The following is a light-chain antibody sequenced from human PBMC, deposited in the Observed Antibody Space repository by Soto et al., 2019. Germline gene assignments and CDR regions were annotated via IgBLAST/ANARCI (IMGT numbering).Light chain of an antibody. Sequence: DIQMTQSPSSLSASVGDRVTITCRASQSISSYLNWYQQKPGKTPKLLIYAASSLKSGVPSRFSGSGSGTEFTLTISSLQPEDVATYYCQQSYSTPWTFGQGTKVEIK. CDR3: QQSYSTPWT. CDR2: AAS. V-gene: IGKV1-39*01. CDR1: QSISSY. J-gene: IGKJ1*01.